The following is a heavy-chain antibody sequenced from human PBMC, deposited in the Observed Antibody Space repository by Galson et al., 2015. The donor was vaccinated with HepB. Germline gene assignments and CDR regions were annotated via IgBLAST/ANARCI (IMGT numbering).Heavy chain of an antibody. CDR3: AKDLRGYDRSGYYYGLDN. Sequence: SLRLSCAASGFTFSSYAMSWVRQAPGKGLEWVSAITGSGGTTYYADSVKGRFTISRDNSKNTLSLVMNSLRAEDTAIYYCAKDLRGYDRSGYYYGLDNWGQGSLVTVSS. D-gene: IGHD3-22*01. J-gene: IGHJ4*02. CDR1: GFTFSSYA. V-gene: IGHV3-23*01. CDR2: ITGSGGTT.